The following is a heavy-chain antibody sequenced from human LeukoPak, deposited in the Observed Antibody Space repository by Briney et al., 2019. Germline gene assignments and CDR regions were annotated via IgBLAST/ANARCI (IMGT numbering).Heavy chain of an antibody. Sequence: PSETLSLTCTVSGGSISSGSYYWSWIRQPAGKGLEWIGRIYTSGSTNYNPSLKSRVTISVDTSKNLFSLKLSSVTAADTAVYYCASAVVTTVTIYGMDVWGQGTTVTVSS. CDR1: GGSISSGSYY. CDR3: ASAVVTTVTIYGMDV. CDR2: IYTSGST. V-gene: IGHV4-61*02. J-gene: IGHJ6*02. D-gene: IGHD4-17*01.